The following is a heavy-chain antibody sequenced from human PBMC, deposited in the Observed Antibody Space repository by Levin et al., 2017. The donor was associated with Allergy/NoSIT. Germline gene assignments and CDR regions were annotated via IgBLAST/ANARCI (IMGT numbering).Heavy chain of an antibody. J-gene: IGHJ4*02. V-gene: IGHV3-7*01. CDR2: IKQDGSEK. D-gene: IGHD5-18*01. Sequence: ASVKVSCAASGFTFSSYWMSWVRQAPGKGLEWVANIKQDGSEKYYVDSVKGRFTISRDNAKNSLYLQMNSLRAEDTAVYYCARDATANFDYWGQGTLVTVSS. CDR1: GFTFSSYW. CDR3: ARDATANFDY.